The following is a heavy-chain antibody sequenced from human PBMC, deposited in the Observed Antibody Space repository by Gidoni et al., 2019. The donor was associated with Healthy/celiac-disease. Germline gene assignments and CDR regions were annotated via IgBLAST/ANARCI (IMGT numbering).Heavy chain of an antibody. CDR2: ISSSSIYI. CDR1: GFPFSSYS. CDR3: ARFRLGVRGAGDAFDI. D-gene: IGHD3-10*01. Sequence: EVQLVESGGGLVKPGGSLRLPCAASGFPFSSYSMNCVHQAPGKGLEWVSSISSSSIYIYYADSVKGRFTISRDNAKDSLYLQMNGLRAEDTAVYYCARFRLGVRGAGDAFDIWGQGTMVTVSS. J-gene: IGHJ3*02. V-gene: IGHV3-21*01.